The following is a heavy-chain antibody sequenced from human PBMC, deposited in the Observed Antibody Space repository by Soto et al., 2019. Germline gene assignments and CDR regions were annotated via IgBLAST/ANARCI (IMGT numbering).Heavy chain of an antibody. CDR2: IYHTGST. CDR3: ERALAGLDFDY. J-gene: IGHJ4*02. V-gene: IGHV4-4*02. D-gene: IGHD6-19*01. Sequence: HVQLQESGPGLVKPSGTLSLTCAVSNVSISSSNWWNWFRQPPGMELEWIGEIYHTGSTNYNPSLKSRVTISVDKSKNQFSLRLNSVTAADTAVYYCERALAGLDFDYWGQGTLVTVSS. CDR1: NVSISSSNW.